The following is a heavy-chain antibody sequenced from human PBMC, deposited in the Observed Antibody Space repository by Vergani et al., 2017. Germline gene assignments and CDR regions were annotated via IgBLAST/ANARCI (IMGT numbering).Heavy chain of an antibody. CDR3: ADGDTAMVTDY. CDR2: IIPILGIA. Sequence: QVQLVQSGAEVKKPGSSVKVSCKASGGTFSSYTISWVRQAPGQGLEWMGRIIPILGIANYAQKFQGRVTITADNATSTAYMELSSLRSEDTSVYYCADGDTAMVTDYWGQGILVTVSS. V-gene: IGHV1-69*02. CDR1: GGTFSSYT. D-gene: IGHD5-18*01. J-gene: IGHJ4*02.